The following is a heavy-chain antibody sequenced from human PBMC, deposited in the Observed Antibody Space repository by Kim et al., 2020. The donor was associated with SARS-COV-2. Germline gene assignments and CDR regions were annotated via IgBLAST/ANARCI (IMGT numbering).Heavy chain of an antibody. J-gene: IGHJ4*02. CDR1: GGSISSSSYY. V-gene: IGHV4-39*01. D-gene: IGHD6-19*01. CDR2: IYYSGST. Sequence: SETLSLTCTVSGGSISSSSYYWGWIRQPPGKGLEWIGSIYYSGSTYYNPSLKSRVTISVDTSKNQFSLKLSSVTAADTAVYYCARLVGIAVAGVDYWGQGTLVTVSS. CDR3: ARLVGIAVAGVDY.